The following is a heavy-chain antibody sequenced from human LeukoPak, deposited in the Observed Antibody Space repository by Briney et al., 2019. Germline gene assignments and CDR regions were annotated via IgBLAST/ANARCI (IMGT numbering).Heavy chain of an antibody. CDR2: INHSGST. D-gene: IGHD5-24*01. Sequence: SETLSLTCAVYGGSFSGYYWSWIRQPPGKGLEWIGEINHSGSTNYNPSLKSRVTISVDTSKNQFSLKLSSVTAADTAVYYCARVGGMTTINNAAFDIWGQGTMVTVSS. V-gene: IGHV4-34*01. CDR3: ARVGGMTTINNAAFDI. J-gene: IGHJ3*02. CDR1: GGSFSGYY.